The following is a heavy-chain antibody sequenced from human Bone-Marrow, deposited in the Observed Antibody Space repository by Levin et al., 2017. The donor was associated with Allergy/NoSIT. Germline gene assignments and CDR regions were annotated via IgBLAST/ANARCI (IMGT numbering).Heavy chain of an antibody. V-gene: IGHV3-53*01. Sequence: GGSLRLSCAASGFTVSNNYMSWVRQAPGKGLEWVSLIYSRGGTNYADSVKGRFTISRDSSKNTLYHQMNSLRAEDTAVYYCTGGPSGVRSWGQGTLVTVSS. D-gene: IGHD3-16*01. J-gene: IGHJ4*02. CDR2: IYSRGGT. CDR3: TGGPSGVRS. CDR1: GFTVSNNY.